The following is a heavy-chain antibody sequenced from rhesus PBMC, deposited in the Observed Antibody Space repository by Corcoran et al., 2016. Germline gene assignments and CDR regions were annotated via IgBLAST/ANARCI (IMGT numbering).Heavy chain of an antibody. V-gene: IGHV3-54*02. CDR2: ISYDGSKK. CDR3: AEGLIAAADPGGYFDY. CDR1: GFTFSSYG. J-gene: IGHJ4*01. D-gene: IGHD6S26*01. Sequence: EVQLVESGGGLVQPGGSLRLSCAASGFTFSSYGMHWVRQAPGKGLEWVAVISYDGSKKYYADSLKDRFTISRDNSKKMLYLQMNNLKLEDTAVYYCAEGLIAAADPGGYFDYWGQGVLVTVSS.